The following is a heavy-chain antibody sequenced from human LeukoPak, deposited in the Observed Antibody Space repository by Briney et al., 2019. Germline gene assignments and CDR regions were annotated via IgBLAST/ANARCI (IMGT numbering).Heavy chain of an antibody. V-gene: IGHV4-30-2*01. CDR1: GGSISSGGYY. CDR2: IYHGGRT. J-gene: IGHJ4*02. CDR3: ARLYSSSWQFDY. D-gene: IGHD6-13*01. Sequence: PSETLSLTCTVSGGSISSGGYYWSWIRQPPGRGLEWIGHIYHGGRTYYNPSLKSRVTISVDRSKNQFSLKLSSVTAADTAVYYCARLYSSSWQFDYWGQGTLVTVSS.